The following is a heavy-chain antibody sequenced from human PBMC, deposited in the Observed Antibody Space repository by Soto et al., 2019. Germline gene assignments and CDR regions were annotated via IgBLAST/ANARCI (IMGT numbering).Heavy chain of an antibody. D-gene: IGHD6-19*01. CDR1: GGSISSSSYY. CDR2: IYYSGST. CDR3: ARSSGPYRSGCEFDD. J-gene: IGHJ4*02. V-gene: IGHV4-39*01. Sequence: SETLSLTCTVSGGSISSSSYYWGWIRQPPGKGLEWIGSIYYSGSTYYNPSLKSRVTISVDTSKNQFSLKLSSVTAADTAVYYCARSSGPYRSGCEFDDWGKGTLVPVYS.